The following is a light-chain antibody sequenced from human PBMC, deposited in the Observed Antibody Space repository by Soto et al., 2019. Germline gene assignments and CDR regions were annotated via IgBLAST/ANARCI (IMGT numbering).Light chain of an antibody. J-gene: IGKJ4*01. CDR3: QQYGDSLLT. CDR1: QSVTSSY. V-gene: IGKV3-20*01. Sequence: EIVLTQSPGTLSLSPGERATVSCWASQSVTSSYLAWYQRKPGQAPRLLICGASSRATSIPDRFSGSGSGTDFSLTISRLEPEDFAVYYCQQYGDSLLTFGGGTRVEMK. CDR2: GAS.